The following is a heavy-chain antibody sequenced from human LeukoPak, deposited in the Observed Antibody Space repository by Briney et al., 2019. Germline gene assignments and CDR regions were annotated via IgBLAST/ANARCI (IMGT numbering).Heavy chain of an antibody. J-gene: IGHJ4*02. V-gene: IGHV1-18*01. CDR1: GYSFTNYG. CDR3: ARAETTLLLNY. Sequence: GASVKVSCKASGYSFTNYGIIWVRQTPGQGLRWMGWISAHNGNTNYAQKLQGRVTLTTDTSTSTVYMELRSLTSDDTAVYYCARAETTLLLNYWGQGTLVTVSS. D-gene: IGHD4-11*01. CDR2: ISAHNGNT.